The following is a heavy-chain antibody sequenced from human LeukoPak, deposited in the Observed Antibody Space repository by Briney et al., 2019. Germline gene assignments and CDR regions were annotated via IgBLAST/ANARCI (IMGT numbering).Heavy chain of an antibody. D-gene: IGHD5-24*01. CDR1: GYTFTSYG. Sequence: ASVKVSCKASGYTFTSYGISWVRQAPGQGLEWMGWISAYNGNTNYAQKLQGRVTMTTDTSTSTAYMELRSLRSDDTAVYYCARMAARRTYYYYYMDVWGKGTTVTVSS. V-gene: IGHV1-18*01. CDR3: ARMAARRTYYYYYMDV. J-gene: IGHJ6*03. CDR2: ISAYNGNT.